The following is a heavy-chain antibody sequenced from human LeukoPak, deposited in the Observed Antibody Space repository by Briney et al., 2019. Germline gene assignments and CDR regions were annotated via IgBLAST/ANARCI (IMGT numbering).Heavy chain of an antibody. J-gene: IGHJ4*02. D-gene: IGHD1-20*01. CDR1: GFTFSSYA. CDR2: ISYDGSNK. Sequence: GGFLRLSCAASGFTFSSYAMHWVRQAPGKGLEWVAVISYDGSNKYYADSVKGRFTISRDNSKNTLYLQMNSLRAEDTAVYYCARRRYNWNAIDYWGQGTLVTVSS. CDR3: ARRRYNWNAIDY. V-gene: IGHV3-30*04.